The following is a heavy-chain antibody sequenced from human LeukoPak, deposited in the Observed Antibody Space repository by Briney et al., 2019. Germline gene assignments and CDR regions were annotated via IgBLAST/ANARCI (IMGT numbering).Heavy chain of an antibody. CDR3: ARGGVTIFGVVTLFDY. CDR1: GGYFSGYY. CDR2: INHSGST. D-gene: IGHD3-3*01. Sequence: KPSETLSLTCAVYGGYFSGYYWSWIRQPPGKGLEWIGEINHSGSTNYNPSLKSRVTISVDTSKNQFSLKLSSVTAADTAVYYCARGGVTIFGVVTLFDYWGQGTLVTVSS. J-gene: IGHJ4*02. V-gene: IGHV4-34*01.